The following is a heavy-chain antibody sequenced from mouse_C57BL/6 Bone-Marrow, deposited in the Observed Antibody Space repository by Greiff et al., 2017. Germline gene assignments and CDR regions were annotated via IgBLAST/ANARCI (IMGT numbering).Heavy chain of an antibody. J-gene: IGHJ2*01. Sequence: LQQPGASVKLSCKAAGYTFTSYWMHWVKPRPGRGLEWIGRIDPNSGGTKYNEKFKSKATLTVDKPSSTAYMQLSSLTSEDSAVYFCAISGGDDGSSSYYFDDWGTGTTLTVSS. V-gene: IGHV1-72*01. CDR1: GYTFTSYW. CDR2: IDPNSGGT. D-gene: IGHD1-1*01. CDR3: AISGGDDGSSSYYFDD.